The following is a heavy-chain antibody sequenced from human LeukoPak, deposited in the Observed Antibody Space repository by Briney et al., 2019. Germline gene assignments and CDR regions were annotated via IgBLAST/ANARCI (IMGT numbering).Heavy chain of an antibody. CDR1: GFTFSSYW. Sequence: GGSPRLSCTASGFTFSSYWMHWVRQAPGKGLVWVSRINSDGSSTNYADSVKGRFTISRDNAKNTLYLQMNSLRAEDTAVYYCARVPRTVVGTKDAKYFQHWGQGTLVTVSS. CDR2: INSDGSST. J-gene: IGHJ1*01. D-gene: IGHD6-19*01. CDR3: ARVPRTVVGTKDAKYFQH. V-gene: IGHV3-74*01.